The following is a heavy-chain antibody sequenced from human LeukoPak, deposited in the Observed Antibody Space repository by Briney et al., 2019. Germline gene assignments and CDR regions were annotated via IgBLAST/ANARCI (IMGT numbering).Heavy chain of an antibody. CDR1: GFTFSSYA. J-gene: IGHJ6*02. Sequence: GGSLRLSCAVSGFTFSSYAMHWVRQAPGKGLEWVAVISYDGSNKYYADSVKGRFTISRDNSKNTLYLQMNSLRAEDTAVYYCAMGGYSGSANPYYYYYGMDVWGQGTTVTVSS. V-gene: IGHV3-30-3*01. CDR2: ISYDGSNK. D-gene: IGHD6-13*01. CDR3: AMGGYSGSANPYYYYYGMDV.